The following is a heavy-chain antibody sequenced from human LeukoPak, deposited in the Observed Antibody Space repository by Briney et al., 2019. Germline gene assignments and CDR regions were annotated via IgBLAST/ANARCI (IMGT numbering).Heavy chain of an antibody. V-gene: IGHV4-59*01. J-gene: IGHJ4*02. Sequence: SETLSLTCTVSGGSISSYYWSWIRQSPGKGLEWIGFIYHSGTTNYNPSLKSRVTISIDTSKNEFSLKLTSVTAADTAVYFCAREANYYGSGSYFEGTFDYWGQGSLVTVSS. CDR3: AREANYYGSGSYFEGTFDY. CDR2: IYHSGTT. CDR1: GGSISSYY. D-gene: IGHD3-10*01.